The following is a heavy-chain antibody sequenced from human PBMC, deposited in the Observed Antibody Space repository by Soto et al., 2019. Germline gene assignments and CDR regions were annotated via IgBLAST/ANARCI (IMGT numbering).Heavy chain of an antibody. J-gene: IGHJ2*01. CDR2: IYYSGST. Sequence: QLQLQESGPGLVKPSETLSLTCTVSGGSISSSSYYWGWIRQPPGKGLEWIGSIYYSGSTYYNPSLKSRVTISVDTSKNQFSLKLSSVTAADTAVYYCARHAYYDFWSGYQTYWYFDHWGRGTLVTVSS. V-gene: IGHV4-39*01. CDR3: ARHAYYDFWSGYQTYWYFDH. CDR1: GGSISSSSYY. D-gene: IGHD3-3*01.